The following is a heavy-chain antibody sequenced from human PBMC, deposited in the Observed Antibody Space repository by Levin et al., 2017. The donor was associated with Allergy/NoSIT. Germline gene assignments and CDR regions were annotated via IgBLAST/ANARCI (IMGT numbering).Heavy chain of an antibody. J-gene: IGHJ3*02. CDR1: GFTFSSYS. V-gene: IGHV3-21*01. Sequence: GESLKISCAASGFTFSSYSMNWVRQAPGKGLEWVSSISSSSSYIYYADSVKGRFTISRDNAKNSLYLQMNSLRAEDTAVYYCARGGDYVSGAFDIWGQGTMVTVSS. CDR2: ISSSSSYI. CDR3: ARGGDYVSGAFDI. D-gene: IGHD4-17*01.